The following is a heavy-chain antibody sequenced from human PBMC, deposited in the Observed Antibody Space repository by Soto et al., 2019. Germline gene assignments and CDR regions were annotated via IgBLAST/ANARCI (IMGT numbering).Heavy chain of an antibody. Sequence: QVQLVESGGGVVQPGRTLRLSCTASGFAFSRSFMHWVRKAPGKGLEWVAVISYDGSLKYYGDSVKGRFSISRDNSKNTLVLLLDNLRSEDTATYYGARGGTYGDRDFDYWGQGTLVTVSS. V-gene: IGHV3-30*03. CDR3: ARGGTYGDRDFDY. J-gene: IGHJ4*02. CDR2: ISYDGSLK. D-gene: IGHD4-17*01. CDR1: GFAFSRSF.